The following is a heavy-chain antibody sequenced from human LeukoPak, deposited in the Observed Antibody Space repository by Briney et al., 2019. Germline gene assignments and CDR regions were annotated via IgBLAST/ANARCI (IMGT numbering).Heavy chain of an antibody. Sequence: GASVKVSCKASGYTFTSYGISWVRQAPGQGLEWMGWISAYNGNTNYAQKLQGRVTMTTDTSTSTAYMELRSLRSDDTAVYYCARAKQQLVFYYYYGMDVWGQGTTVTVSS. CDR2: ISAYNGNT. CDR3: ARAKQQLVFYYYYGMDV. CDR1: GYTFTSYG. J-gene: IGHJ6*02. V-gene: IGHV1-18*01. D-gene: IGHD6-13*01.